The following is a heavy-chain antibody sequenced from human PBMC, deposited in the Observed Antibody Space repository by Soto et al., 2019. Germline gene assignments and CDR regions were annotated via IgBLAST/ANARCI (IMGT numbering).Heavy chain of an antibody. Sequence: QVPLVQSGAAWKKLGPSVKVSCTPSGYTFSSYNINWVRQATGQGLEWMGWMNPNSGNTVYVQKFQGSVTMTRNTSISTAYRELSSLRSEDTDVYYCAREVGGTRFDYWGQGTLVTVSS. CDR3: AREVGGTRFDY. D-gene: IGHD1-26*01. V-gene: IGHV1-8*01. J-gene: IGHJ4*02. CDR2: MNPNSGNT. CDR1: GYTFSSYN.